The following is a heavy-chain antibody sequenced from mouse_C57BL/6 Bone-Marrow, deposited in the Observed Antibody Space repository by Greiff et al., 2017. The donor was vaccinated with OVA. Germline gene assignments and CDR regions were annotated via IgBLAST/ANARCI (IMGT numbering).Heavy chain of an antibody. CDR2: IRSKSNNYAT. J-gene: IGHJ1*03. CDR3: VRPTVVEGWYFDV. Sequence: EVQGVESGGGLVQPKGSLKLSCAASGFSFNTYAMNWVRQAPGKGLEWVARIRSKSNNYATYYADSVKDRFTISRDDSESMLYLQMNNLKTEDTAMYYCVRPTVVEGWYFDVWGTGTTVTVSS. D-gene: IGHD1-1*01. V-gene: IGHV10-1*01. CDR1: GFSFNTYA.